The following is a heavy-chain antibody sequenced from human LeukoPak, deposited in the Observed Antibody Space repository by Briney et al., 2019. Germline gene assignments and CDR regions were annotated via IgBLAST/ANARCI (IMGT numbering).Heavy chain of an antibody. J-gene: IGHJ4*02. D-gene: IGHD3-22*01. V-gene: IGHV3-23*01. Sequence: GGSLRLSCAASGFTFSNYAMSWVRQAPGKGLEWVSIISGSGDSTYYADSVKGRFTISRDNSKNTLYLQMNSLRAEDTAVYYCAKRDTSGYYYFDYWGQGTLVTVSS. CDR2: ISGSGDST. CDR3: AKRDTSGYYYFDY. CDR1: GFTFSNYA.